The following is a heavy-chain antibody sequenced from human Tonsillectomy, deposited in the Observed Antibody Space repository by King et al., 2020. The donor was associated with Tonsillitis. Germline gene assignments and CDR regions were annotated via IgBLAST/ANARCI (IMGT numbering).Heavy chain of an antibody. J-gene: IGHJ4*02. CDR1: GFAFSGYD. Sequence: VQLVESGGGLVRPGGSLRLSCAASGFAFSGYDMNWVRQAPGKGLEWVATISSSGGTTLYAASVKGRFSISRDNSQNTLHLQMNSLRVEDTSKYYCAKDRTVVGHFDSWGQGTLVTVS. V-gene: IGHV3-23*04. CDR2: ISSSGGTT. CDR3: AKDRTVVGHFDS. D-gene: IGHD6-19*01.